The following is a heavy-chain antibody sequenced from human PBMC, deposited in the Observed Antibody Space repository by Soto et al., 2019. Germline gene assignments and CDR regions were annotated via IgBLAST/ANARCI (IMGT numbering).Heavy chain of an antibody. D-gene: IGHD3-3*01. CDR2: IKQEGSEK. CDR3: ARGTSFGVVIPMDAFDI. Sequence: EVQLVDSGGGLVQPGGPLRLSCAASGFTFGSYWMSWVRQAPGKGLEWVANIKQEGSEKYYVDSVKGRFTISRDNAKNSLYLQMNSLRAEDTAVYYCARGTSFGVVIPMDAFDIWGQGTMVTVSS. CDR1: GFTFGSYW. V-gene: IGHV3-7*01. J-gene: IGHJ3*02.